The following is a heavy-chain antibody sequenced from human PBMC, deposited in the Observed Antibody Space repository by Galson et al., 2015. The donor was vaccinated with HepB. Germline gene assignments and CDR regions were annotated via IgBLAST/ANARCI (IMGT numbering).Heavy chain of an antibody. Sequence: SLRLSCAASGFTFSSFWMGWVRQAPGKGLQAPVKGLEWVANIKHDGSVKFYVDSVKGRFTISRDNGKNSLYLQMDSLRAEDTAMYYCVGRASAVTGTGVIYWGRGILVTVS. V-gene: IGHV3-7*03. CDR2: IKHDGSVK. CDR3: VGRASAVTGTGVIY. J-gene: IGHJ4*02. D-gene: IGHD6-19*01. CDR1: GFTFSSFW.